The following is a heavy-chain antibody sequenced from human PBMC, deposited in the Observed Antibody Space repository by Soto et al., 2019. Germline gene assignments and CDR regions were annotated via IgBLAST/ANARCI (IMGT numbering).Heavy chain of an antibody. J-gene: IGHJ4*02. CDR3: GRGLQWLVTYFDF. CDR1: GGTFSSHA. D-gene: IGHD6-19*01. CDR2: ILPTVGTT. Sequence: QVQLVQSGAEVKKPGSSVKVSCKASGGTFSSHAIHWVRQAPGQGLEWMGAILPTVGTTKSAQNFQGRVTLTADESRSTVYMELSSLTSEDTAVYYCGRGLQWLVTYFDFWGQGTLVTVSS. V-gene: IGHV1-69*01.